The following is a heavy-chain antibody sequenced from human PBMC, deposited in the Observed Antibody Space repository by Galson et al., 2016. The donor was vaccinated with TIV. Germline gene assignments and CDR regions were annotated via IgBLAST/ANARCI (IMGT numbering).Heavy chain of an antibody. CDR1: GYIFTNYY. Sequence: SVKVSCKASGYIFTNYYFHWVRQAPGQGLEWMGGIIPLFRTTNYAQKFQGRVTITADESTNTAYMELNSLRSGDTAVYYCASDRNTAFDTYHYYYGMDVWGQGTTVTVSS. CDR3: ASDRNTAFDTYHYYYGMDV. CDR2: IIPLFRTT. D-gene: IGHD5-18*01. V-gene: IGHV1-69*13. J-gene: IGHJ6*02.